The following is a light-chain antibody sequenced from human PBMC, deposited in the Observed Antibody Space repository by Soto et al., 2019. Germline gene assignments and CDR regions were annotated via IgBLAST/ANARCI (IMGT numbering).Light chain of an antibody. CDR1: QSLLHSNGYNY. J-gene: IGKJ1*01. CDR3: MQALQTPWT. CDR2: LGS. Sequence: DIVVTQSPLSLPVTPGEPASISCRSSQSLLHSNGYNYLDWYLQKPGQSPQLLIYLGSNRASGVPDGFSGSGSGTDFTLKISRVEAEDVGVYYCMQALQTPWTFGQGTKVDIK. V-gene: IGKV2-28*01.